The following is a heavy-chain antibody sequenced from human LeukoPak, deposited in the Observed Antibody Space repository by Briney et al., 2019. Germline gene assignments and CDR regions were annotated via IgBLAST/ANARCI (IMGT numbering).Heavy chain of an antibody. J-gene: IGHJ3*02. V-gene: IGHV4-30-2*01. CDR2: IYHSGST. CDR1: GGSISSGGSY. CDR3: ARTARSHDAFDI. Sequence: SQTLSLTCTVSGGSISSGGSYWSWIRQPPGKGLDWIGYIYHSGSTYYNPSLKSRVTISVDMSKKQFSLKLSSVTAADTAVYYCARTARSHDAFDIWGQGTMVTVSS.